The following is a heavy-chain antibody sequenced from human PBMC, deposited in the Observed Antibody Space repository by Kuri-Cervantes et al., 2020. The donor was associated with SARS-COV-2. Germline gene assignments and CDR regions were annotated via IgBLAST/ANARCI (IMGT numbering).Heavy chain of an antibody. J-gene: IGHJ3*02. D-gene: IGHD4-23*01. Sequence: ASVKVSCKASGYTFTGYYMHWVRQAPGQGLEWMGRINPNSGGTNYAQKFQGRVTMTRDTSISTAYMELSRLRPDDTAVYYCARDPGGLDAFDIWGQGTMVTVSS. CDR1: GYTFTGYY. V-gene: IGHV1-2*06. CDR3: ARDPGGLDAFDI. CDR2: INPNSGGT.